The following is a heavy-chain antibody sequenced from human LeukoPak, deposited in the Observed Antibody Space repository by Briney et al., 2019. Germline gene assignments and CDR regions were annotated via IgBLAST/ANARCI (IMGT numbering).Heavy chain of an antibody. J-gene: IGHJ4*02. D-gene: IGHD5-18*01. CDR1: GFTFSSYE. CDR3: ARGNSGYSYGLGPFDY. Sequence: PGGSLRLSCAASGFTFSSYEMNWVRQAPGKGLEWVSYISYSGTTTYYADSVKGRFTISRDNAKNSLYLQMNSLRAEDTAVYYCARGNSGYSYGLGPFDYWGQGTLVTVSS. V-gene: IGHV3-48*03. CDR2: ISYSGTTT.